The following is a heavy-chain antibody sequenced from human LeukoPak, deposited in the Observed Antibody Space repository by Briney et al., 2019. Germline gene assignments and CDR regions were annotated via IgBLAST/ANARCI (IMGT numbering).Heavy chain of an antibody. CDR1: GGSFSSSNW. D-gene: IGHD6-19*01. Sequence: SETLSLTCAVYGGSFSSSNWWSWVRQPPGKGLEWIGYIYYSGSTNYNPSLKSRVTISVDTSKNQFSLKLSSVTAADTAVYYCARRGAVAGTSHFDYWGQGTLVTVSS. CDR3: ARRGAVAGTSHFDY. J-gene: IGHJ4*02. CDR2: IYYSGST. V-gene: IGHV4-4*02.